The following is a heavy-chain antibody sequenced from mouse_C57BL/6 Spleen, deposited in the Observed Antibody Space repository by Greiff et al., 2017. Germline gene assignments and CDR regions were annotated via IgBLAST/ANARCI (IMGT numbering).Heavy chain of an antibody. CDR3: ARKGLGGAMDY. CDR2: IWSGGST. D-gene: IGHD3-3*01. Sequence: VQLQESGPGLVQPSQSLSITCTVSGFSLTSYGVHWVRQSPGKGLEWLGVIWSGGSTDYNAAFISRLSISKDNSKSQVFFKMNSLQADDIAIYYCARKGLGGAMDYWGQGTSVTVSS. J-gene: IGHJ4*01. CDR1: GFSLTSYG. V-gene: IGHV2-2*01.